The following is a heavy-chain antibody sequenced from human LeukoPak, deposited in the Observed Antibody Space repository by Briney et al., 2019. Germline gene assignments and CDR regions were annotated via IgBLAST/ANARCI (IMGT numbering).Heavy chain of an antibody. D-gene: IGHD1-26*01. J-gene: IGHJ4*02. CDR2: IYSGGYT. CDR3: ARRLEYSGSKGVFDY. V-gene: IGHV3-66*01. Sequence: GGSLRLSCEASGFTFSAYAMTWVRQAPGQGLAGVSIIYSGGYTEYADSVKGRFTISRDNSKNTLYLQMHSLRAEDTAVYYCARRLEYSGSKGVFDYWGQGTLVTVSA. CDR1: GFTFSAYA.